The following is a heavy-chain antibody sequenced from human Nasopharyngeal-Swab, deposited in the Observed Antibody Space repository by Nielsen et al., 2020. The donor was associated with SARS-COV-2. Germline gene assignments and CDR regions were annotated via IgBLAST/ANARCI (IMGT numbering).Heavy chain of an antibody. CDR1: GGSISSYY. Sequence: SQTLSLTCTVSGGSISSYYWSWIRQPPGKGLEWIGYIYYSGSTNYNPSLKSRVTISVDTPKNQFSLKLSSVTAADTAVYYCARAPQEVIPVGWFDPWGQGTLVTVSS. V-gene: IGHV4-59*01. CDR3: ARAPQEVIPVGWFDP. CDR2: IYYSGST. J-gene: IGHJ5*02. D-gene: IGHD3-22*01.